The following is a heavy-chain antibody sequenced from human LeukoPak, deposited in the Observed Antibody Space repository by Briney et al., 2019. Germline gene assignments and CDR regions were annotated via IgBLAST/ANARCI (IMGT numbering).Heavy chain of an antibody. CDR3: AKDHVVTANLYYFDY. D-gene: IGHD2-21*02. V-gene: IGHV3-9*01. J-gene: IGHJ4*02. CDR2: ISWNSGSI. Sequence: GGSLRLSCAASGFTFDDYAMHWVRQAPGKGLEWVSGISWNSGSIGYADSVKGRFTISRDNAKNSLYLQMNSLRAEDTALYYCAKDHVVTANLYYFDYWGQGTLVTVSS. CDR1: GFTFDDYA.